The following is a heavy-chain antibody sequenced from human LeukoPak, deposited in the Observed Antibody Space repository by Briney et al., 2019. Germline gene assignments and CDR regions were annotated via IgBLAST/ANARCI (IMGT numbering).Heavy chain of an antibody. CDR2: INHSGST. Sequence: SETLSLTCAVYGGSFSGYYWSWIRQPPGKGLEWIGGINHSGSTNYNPSLKSRVTIPVDTSKNQFSLKLSSVTAADTAVYYCARGTPYYDYVWGSYRAYYFDYWGRGTLVTVSS. V-gene: IGHV4-34*01. J-gene: IGHJ4*02. D-gene: IGHD3-16*02. CDR1: GGSFSGYY. CDR3: ARGTPYYDYVWGSYRAYYFDY.